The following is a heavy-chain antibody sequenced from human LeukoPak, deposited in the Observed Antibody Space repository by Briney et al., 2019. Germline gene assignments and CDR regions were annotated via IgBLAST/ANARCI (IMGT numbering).Heavy chain of an antibody. D-gene: IGHD3-22*01. CDR1: EFTFSSYA. J-gene: IGHJ4*02. Sequence: GGSLRLSCAASEFTFSSYAMSWVRQAPGKGLEWVSAISGSGVSTYYADSVKGRFTISRDNAKNSLYLQMNSLRAEDTAVYYCARANYYDISGYDYWGQGTLVTVSS. V-gene: IGHV3-23*01. CDR2: ISGSGVST. CDR3: ARANYYDISGYDY.